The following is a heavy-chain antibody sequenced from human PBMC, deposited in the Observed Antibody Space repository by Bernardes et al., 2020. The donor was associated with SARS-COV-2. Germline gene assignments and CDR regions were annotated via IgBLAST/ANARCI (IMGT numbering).Heavy chain of an antibody. D-gene: IGHD6-13*01. CDR1: GFTFSSYA. J-gene: IGHJ6*03. V-gene: IGHV3-30*04. Sequence: GGSLRLSCAASGFTFSSYAMHWVRQAPGKGLEWVAVISYDGSNKYYADSVKGRFTISRDNSKNTLYLQMNSLRAEDTAVYYCVGSSHYYYMDVWGKGTTVTVSS. CDR3: VGSSHYYYMDV. CDR2: ISYDGSNK.